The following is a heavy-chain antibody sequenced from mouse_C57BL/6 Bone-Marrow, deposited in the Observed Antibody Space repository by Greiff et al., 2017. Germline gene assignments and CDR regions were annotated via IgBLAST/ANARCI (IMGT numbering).Heavy chain of an antibody. CDR2: ISSGGST. V-gene: IGHV5-6-5*01. J-gene: IGHJ4*01. D-gene: IGHD2-4*01. CDR3: ARVDYDRAYAMDY. CDR1: GFTFSSYA. Sequence: EVQLVESGGGLVKPGGSLKLSCAASGFTFSSYAMSWVRQTPEKRLEWVASISSGGSTYYPDSVKGRFTISRDNARNILYLQMSSLTSEDTAMYYCARVDYDRAYAMDYWGQGTSVTVSS.